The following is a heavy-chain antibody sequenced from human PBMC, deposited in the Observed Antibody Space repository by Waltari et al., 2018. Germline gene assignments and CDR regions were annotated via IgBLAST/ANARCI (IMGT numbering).Heavy chain of an antibody. CDR2: IDSGGST. CDR3: ASLESGSYFYYGMDV. Sequence: EVQLVESGGGLIQPGGSLRLSCAASGFTVSSNYMSWVRQAPGKGLEWVSVIDSGGSTYYADSVKGRFTISRDNSKNTLYLQMNSLRAEDTAVYYCASLESGSYFYYGMDVWGQGTTVTVSS. D-gene: IGHD3-10*01. CDR1: GFTVSSNY. J-gene: IGHJ6*02. V-gene: IGHV3-53*01.